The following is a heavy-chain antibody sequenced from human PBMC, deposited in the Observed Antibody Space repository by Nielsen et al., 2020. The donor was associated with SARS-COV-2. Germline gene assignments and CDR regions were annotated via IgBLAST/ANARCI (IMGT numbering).Heavy chain of an antibody. D-gene: IGHD1-7*01. CDR1: GYTFTGYY. V-gene: IGHV1-2*06. CDR3: ARDLLPMITGTTFGYYYMDV. Sequence: ASVKVSCKASGYTFTGYYMHWVRQAPGQGLEWMGRINPNSGGTNYAQKFQGRVTMTRDTSISTAYMELSRLRSDDTAVYYCARDLLPMITGTTFGYYYMDVWGKGTTVTVSS. CDR2: INPNSGGT. J-gene: IGHJ6*03.